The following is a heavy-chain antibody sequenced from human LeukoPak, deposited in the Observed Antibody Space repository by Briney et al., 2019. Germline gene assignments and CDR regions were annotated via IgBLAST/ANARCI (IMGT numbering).Heavy chain of an antibody. V-gene: IGHV1-2*06. CDR2: INPNSGGT. CDR3: ARFFAQKNSSSSWGYYFDY. J-gene: IGHJ4*02. Sequence: ASVKVSCKASGYTFTGYYMHWVRQAPGQGLEWMGRINPNSGGTNYAQKFQGRVTMTRDTSISTAYMELSRLGSDDTAVYYCARFFAQKNSSSSWGYYFDYWGQGTLVTVSS. CDR1: GYTFTGYY. D-gene: IGHD6-6*01.